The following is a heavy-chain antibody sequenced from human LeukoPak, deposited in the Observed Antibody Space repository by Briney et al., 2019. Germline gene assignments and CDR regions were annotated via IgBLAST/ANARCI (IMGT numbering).Heavy chain of an antibody. Sequence: GGSLRLSCAASGFTFSSYAMSWVRQAPGKGLEWVSAISGSGGSTYYADSVKGRFTISRDNAKNSLYLQMNSLRAEDTAVYYCARAFSYYDSSGYYSDAFDIWGQGTMVTVSS. D-gene: IGHD3-22*01. J-gene: IGHJ3*02. CDR1: GFTFSSYA. V-gene: IGHV3-23*01. CDR3: ARAFSYYDSSGYYSDAFDI. CDR2: ISGSGGST.